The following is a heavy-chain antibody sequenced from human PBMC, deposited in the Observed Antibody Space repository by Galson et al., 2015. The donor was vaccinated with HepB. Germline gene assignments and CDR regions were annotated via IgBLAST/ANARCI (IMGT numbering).Heavy chain of an antibody. J-gene: IGHJ3*01. Sequence: SLRLSCAASGFTFSGSAIHWVRQTSGKGLEWVGRIRTQALNYATAYAASVTGRFTISRDDSKNTAYLQMNSLKTDDTAVYYCARLEESLLVRKAFDVWGQGTMVTVSS. V-gene: IGHV3-73*01. D-gene: IGHD3-10*01. CDR1: GFTFSGSA. CDR3: ARLEESLLVRKAFDV. CDR2: IRTQALNYAT.